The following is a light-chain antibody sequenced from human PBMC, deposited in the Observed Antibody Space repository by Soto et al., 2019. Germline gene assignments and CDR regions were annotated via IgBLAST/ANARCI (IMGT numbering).Light chain of an antibody. CDR3: WQYNIRPPVT. V-gene: IGKV3-15*01. J-gene: IGKJ5*01. Sequence: EIVMTQSPATLSVSPGERGTLYCRSSQSVISGLAWYQQKPGQSPRLLIYDASTRATGVPARFSGSGSGTEFTLTIISLQSEDFAVYYCWQYNIRPPVTFGQGTRLEIE. CDR2: DAS. CDR1: QSVISG.